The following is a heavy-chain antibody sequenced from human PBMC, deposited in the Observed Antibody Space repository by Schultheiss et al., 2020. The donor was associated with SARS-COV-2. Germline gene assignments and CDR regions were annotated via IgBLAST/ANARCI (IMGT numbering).Heavy chain of an antibody. J-gene: IGHJ5*02. V-gene: IGHV3-30*19. CDR3: ARQGVNYGDYGPFDP. CDR2: IWYDGSNK. Sequence: GESLKISCAASGFTFSSYGMHWVRQAPGKGLEWVAVIWYDGSNKYYADSVKGRFTISRDNSKNTLYLQMNSLRAEDTAVYYCARQGVNYGDYGPFDPWGQGTLVTVSS. D-gene: IGHD4-17*01. CDR1: GFTFSSYG.